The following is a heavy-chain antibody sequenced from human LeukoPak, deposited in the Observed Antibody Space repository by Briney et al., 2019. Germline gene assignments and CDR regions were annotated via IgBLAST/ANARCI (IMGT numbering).Heavy chain of an antibody. V-gene: IGHV3-9*01. CDR2: ISWNSGSI. Sequence: GGSLRLSCAASGFTFDDYAMHWVRQAPGKGLEWVSGISWNSGSIGYADSVKGRFTISRDNAKNSLYLQMNSLRAEDTALYYCARASLYSSGWYGNAFDIWGQGTMVTVSS. CDR1: GFTFDDYA. CDR3: ARASLYSSGWYGNAFDI. J-gene: IGHJ3*02. D-gene: IGHD6-19*01.